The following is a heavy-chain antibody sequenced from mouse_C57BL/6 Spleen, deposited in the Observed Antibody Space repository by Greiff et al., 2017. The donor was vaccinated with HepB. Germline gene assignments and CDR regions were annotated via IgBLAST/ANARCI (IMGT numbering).Heavy chain of an antibody. J-gene: IGHJ4*01. CDR2: IYWDDDK. D-gene: IGHD2-4*01. V-gene: IGHV8-12*01. CDR1: GFSLSTSGMG. Sequence: QVTLKESGPGILQSSQTLSLTCSFSGFSLSTSGMGVSWIRQPSGKGLEWLAHIYWDDDKRYNPSLKSRLTISKDTSRNQVFLKITSVDTADTATYYCARSHYDYDGGNAMDYWGQGTSVTVSS. CDR3: ARSHYDYDGGNAMDY.